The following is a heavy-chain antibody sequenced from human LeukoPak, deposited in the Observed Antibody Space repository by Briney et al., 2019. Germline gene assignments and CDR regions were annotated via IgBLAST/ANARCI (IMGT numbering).Heavy chain of an antibody. J-gene: IGHJ3*02. D-gene: IGHD1-26*01. V-gene: IGHV5-51*01. Sequence: GESLKISCKGFGYSYTNYWTGWVRQVPGKGLEWMGIIYPGDSDTRYSPSFQGQVTISADKTISIAYLQWSSLKASDTAMYYCARSGGTYYSIWGQGTMVTVSS. CDR1: GYSYTNYW. CDR3: ARSGGTYYSI. CDR2: IYPGDSDT.